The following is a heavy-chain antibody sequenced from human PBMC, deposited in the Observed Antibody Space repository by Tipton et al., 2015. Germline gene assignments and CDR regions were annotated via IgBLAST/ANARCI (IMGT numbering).Heavy chain of an antibody. CDR3: ARARGRHGGLFDS. D-gene: IGHD4-23*01. J-gene: IGHJ4*02. CDR1: GGSISSSSYY. V-gene: IGHV4-39*01. CDR2: ISYSGST. Sequence: TMSLTCTVSGGSISSSSYYWGWIRQPPGKGLEWIGSISYSGSTYYNPALKSRVPISVDTSKNLFSLKLISVPAADMAVYYCARARGRHGGLFDSWGQGILVTVSS.